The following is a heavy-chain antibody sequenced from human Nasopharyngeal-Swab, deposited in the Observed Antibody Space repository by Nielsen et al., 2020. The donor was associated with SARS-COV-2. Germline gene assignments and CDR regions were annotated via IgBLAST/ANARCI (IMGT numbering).Heavy chain of an antibody. D-gene: IGHD6-13*01. J-gene: IGHJ6*02. Sequence: GESLKISCAASGLTFSSYGMHWVRQAPGKGLEWVAVISYEGSNEYYADSVKGRFTISRDNSKKTLHLQMNSLRADDTAVYYCAKDLGSSWPNSDYYYGMDVWGQGTTVTVSS. CDR2: ISYEGSNE. V-gene: IGHV3-30*18. CDR3: AKDLGSSWPNSDYYYGMDV. CDR1: GLTFSSYG.